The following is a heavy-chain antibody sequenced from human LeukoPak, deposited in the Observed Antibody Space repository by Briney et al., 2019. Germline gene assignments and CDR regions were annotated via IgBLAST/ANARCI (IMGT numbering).Heavy chain of an antibody. D-gene: IGHD1/OR15-1a*01. V-gene: IGHV3-30*18. Sequence: PGRSLRLSCAASGFTFSTFGIRWVRQAPGKGLEWVAAISPDGNNEYYTDSVKGRFTISRDNSKNMIYLQMNSLRGEDSAVYYCAKVNNYDDYWGQGTLVTVSS. J-gene: IGHJ4*02. CDR1: GFTFSTFG. CDR3: AKVNNYDDY. CDR2: ISPDGNNE.